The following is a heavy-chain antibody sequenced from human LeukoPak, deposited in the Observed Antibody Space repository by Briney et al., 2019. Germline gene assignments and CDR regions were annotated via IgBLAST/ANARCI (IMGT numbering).Heavy chain of an antibody. Sequence: SETLSLTCSVSGGSVSSSSYYWGWIRQTPGKGLEWIGSIYYSGDTYYNPSLKSRVTISVDTSKNQFSLKLSSVTAADTAVYHCARLPDYWGQGTLVTVSS. CDR2: IYYSGDT. J-gene: IGHJ4*02. V-gene: IGHV4-39*01. CDR1: GGSVSSSSYY. CDR3: ARLPDY.